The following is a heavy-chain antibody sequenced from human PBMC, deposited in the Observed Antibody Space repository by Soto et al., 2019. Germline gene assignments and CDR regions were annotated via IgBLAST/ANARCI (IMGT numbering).Heavy chain of an antibody. J-gene: IGHJ5*02. V-gene: IGHV1-18*01. CDR2: ISAYNGNT. CDR1: GYTFTSYG. Sequence: ASVKVSCKASGYTFTSYGISWVRQAPGQGLEWMGWISAYNGNTNYAQKLQGRVTMTTDTSTSTAYMELRSLRSDDTAVYYCARPVLRFLEWFHDNLFDPWGQGTLVTVSS. CDR3: ARPVLRFLEWFHDNLFDP. D-gene: IGHD3-3*01.